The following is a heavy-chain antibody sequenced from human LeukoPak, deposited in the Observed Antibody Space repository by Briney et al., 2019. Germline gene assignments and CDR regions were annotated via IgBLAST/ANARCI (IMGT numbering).Heavy chain of an antibody. V-gene: IGHV4-34*01. J-gene: IGHJ4*02. D-gene: IGHD3-10*01. CDR3: ARHRLGSGRSFFDY. CDR2: INHSGST. Sequence: SETLSLTCAVYGGSFSGYYWSWIRQPPGKGLEWIGEINHSGSTNYNPSLKSRVTISVDTSKNQFSLKLSSVTAADTAVYYCARHRLGSGRSFFDYWGQGTLVTVSS. CDR1: GGSFSGYY.